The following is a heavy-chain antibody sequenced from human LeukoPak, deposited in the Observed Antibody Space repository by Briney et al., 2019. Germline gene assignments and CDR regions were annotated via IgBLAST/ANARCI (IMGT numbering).Heavy chain of an antibody. D-gene: IGHD1-26*01. CDR1: GFTVSSNY. Sequence: PGGSLRLSCAASGFTVSSNYMDRVRQAPGKGLEWVGRTRNKANSYTTEYAASVKGRFTISRDDSKNSLYLQMNSLKTEDTAVYYCARGGGSSSRAFDIWGQGTMVTVSS. CDR3: ARGGGSSSRAFDI. CDR2: TRNKANSYTT. J-gene: IGHJ3*02. V-gene: IGHV3-72*01.